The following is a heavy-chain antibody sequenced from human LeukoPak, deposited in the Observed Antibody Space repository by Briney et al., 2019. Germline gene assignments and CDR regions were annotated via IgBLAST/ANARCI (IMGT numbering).Heavy chain of an antibody. V-gene: IGHV1-2*02. Sequence: ASVRVSCKASGYTFTGYYMHWVRQAPGQGLEWMGWINPNSGGTNYAQKFQGRVTITRDTSASTAYMELSSLRSEDMAVYYCARAGGYYYGSGSYCLDYWGQGTLVTVSS. CDR2: INPNSGGT. J-gene: IGHJ4*02. D-gene: IGHD3-10*01. CDR1: GYTFTGYY. CDR3: ARAGGYYYGSGSYCLDY.